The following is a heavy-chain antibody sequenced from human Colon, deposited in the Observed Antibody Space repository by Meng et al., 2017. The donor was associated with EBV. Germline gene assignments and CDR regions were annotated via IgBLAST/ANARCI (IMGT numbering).Heavy chain of an antibody. D-gene: IGHD4-17*01. J-gene: IGHJ4*02. CDR3: ARGPGSTVATLHY. CDR1: VFSFSHFA. V-gene: IGHV3-30-3*01. CDR2: ISHDADIK. Sequence: QLQLVESGXXVVQAGRSLRLPCATSVFSFSHFAMHWGRQAPGKGLEWVAIISHDADIKYYADSVKGRFTISRDNSENTLYLQMDSLRPEDTAVYYCARGPGSTVATLHYWGQGTLVNVSS.